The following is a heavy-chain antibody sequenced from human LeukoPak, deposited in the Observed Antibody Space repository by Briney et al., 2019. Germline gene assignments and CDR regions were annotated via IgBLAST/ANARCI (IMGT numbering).Heavy chain of an antibody. J-gene: IGHJ5*02. CDR2: IYYSGST. CDR1: GGSISSHY. CDR3: ARTNGYDFWSGYLNWFDP. D-gene: IGHD3-3*01. V-gene: IGHV4-59*11. Sequence: PSETLSLTCTVSGGSISSHYWSWIRQPPGKGLEWIGYIYYSGSTNYNPSLKSRVTISVDTSKNQFSLELSSVTAADTAVYYCARTNGYDFWSGYLNWFDPWGQGTLVTVSS.